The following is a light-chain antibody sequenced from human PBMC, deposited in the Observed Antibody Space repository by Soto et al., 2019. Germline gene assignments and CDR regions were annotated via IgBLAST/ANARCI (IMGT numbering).Light chain of an antibody. CDR2: GPY. Sequence: EIVMTQSPGTPSVSPGETATPYCRASQYVSDNLAWYHQRPGQAHRLLLYGPYTRANGIPARISCSGSATEFTLTISSLQPEDCAVYYGHQDQYWPYTFGQGTNLEI. CDR1: QYVSDN. J-gene: IGKJ2*01. V-gene: IGKV3-15*01. CDR3: HQDQYWPYT.